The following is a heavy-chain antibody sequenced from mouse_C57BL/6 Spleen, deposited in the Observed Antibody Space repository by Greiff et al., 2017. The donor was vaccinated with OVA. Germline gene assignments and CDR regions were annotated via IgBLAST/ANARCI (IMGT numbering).Heavy chain of an antibody. CDR3: ARGPLYYGSSHWYFDV. J-gene: IGHJ1*03. CDR1: GYSITSGYD. D-gene: IGHD1-1*01. Sequence: EVQGVESGPGMVKPSQSLSLTCTVTGYSITSGYDWHWIRHFPGNKLEWMGYISYSGSTNYNPSLKSRISITHDTSKNHFFLKLNSVTTEDTATYYCARGPLYYGSSHWYFDVWGTGTTVTVSS. CDR2: ISYSGST. V-gene: IGHV3-1*01.